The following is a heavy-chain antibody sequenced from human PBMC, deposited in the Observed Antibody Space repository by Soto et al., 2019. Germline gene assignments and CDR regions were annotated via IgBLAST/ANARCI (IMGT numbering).Heavy chain of an antibody. D-gene: IGHD2-15*01. Sequence: GGSLRLSCAASGFTFSSYAMSWVRQAPGKGLEWVSAISGSGGSTYYADSVKGRFTISRDNSKNTLYLQMNSLRAEDTAVYYCAKDRGEWWYPYNWFDPWGQGTLVTVSS. CDR1: GFTFSSYA. CDR2: ISGSGGST. CDR3: AKDRGEWWYPYNWFDP. J-gene: IGHJ5*02. V-gene: IGHV3-23*01.